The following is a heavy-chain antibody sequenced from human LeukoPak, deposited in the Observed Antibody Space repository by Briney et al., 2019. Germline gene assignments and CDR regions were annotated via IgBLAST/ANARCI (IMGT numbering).Heavy chain of an antibody. D-gene: IGHD3-10*01. Sequence: GASVKVSCKASGYTFTGYYMHWVRQAPGQGLEWMGWINPNSGGTNYAQKFQGRVTMPRDTSISTAYMELSRLRSDDTAVYYCARPRDTLVRGVFAYWGQGTLVTVSS. V-gene: IGHV1-2*02. J-gene: IGHJ4*02. CDR3: ARPRDTLVRGVFAY. CDR2: INPNSGGT. CDR1: GYTFTGYY.